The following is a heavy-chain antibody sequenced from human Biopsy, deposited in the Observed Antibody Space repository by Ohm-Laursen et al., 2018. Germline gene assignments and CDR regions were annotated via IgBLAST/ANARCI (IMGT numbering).Heavy chain of an antibody. Sequence: PLRLSCSASGFTFSNYGMHWVRQAPGKRLEWVAVIWYDGRNQYYADFVKGRFTISRDNSKNTLDLQMNSLRAEDTAVYYCAASTMVRSSGHAFDMWGQGTVVTVSS. J-gene: IGHJ3*02. CDR3: AASTMVRSSGHAFDM. CDR2: IWYDGRNQ. V-gene: IGHV3-33*01. CDR1: GFTFSNYG. D-gene: IGHD3-10*01.